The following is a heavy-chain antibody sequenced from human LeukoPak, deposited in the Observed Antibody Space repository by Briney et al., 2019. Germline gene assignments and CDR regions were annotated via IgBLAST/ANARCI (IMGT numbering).Heavy chain of an antibody. Sequence: GGSLRLSCAASGFTFSSYSMNWVRQAPGKGLEWVSYISSSSTIYYTDSVKGRFTISRDNAKNSLYLQMNSLRDEDTAVYYCARGGTVTTDYWGQGTLVTVSS. CDR3: ARGGTVTTDY. J-gene: IGHJ4*02. CDR1: GFTFSSYS. CDR2: ISSSSTI. D-gene: IGHD4-17*01. V-gene: IGHV3-48*02.